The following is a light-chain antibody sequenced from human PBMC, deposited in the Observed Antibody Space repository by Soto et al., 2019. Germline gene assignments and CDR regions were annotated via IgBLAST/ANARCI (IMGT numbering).Light chain of an antibody. V-gene: IGKV3-11*01. CDR2: DAS. J-gene: IGKJ5*01. CDR3: QQHGSSPIT. CDR1: QSVSSY. Sequence: EIVLTQSRATLSLYPGERASLSCRASQSVSSYLSWYQQKPGQAPRLLIYDASNRATVIPARFSGSGSGTDFTLTISRLEPEDFAVYYCQQHGSSPITFGQGTRLEI.